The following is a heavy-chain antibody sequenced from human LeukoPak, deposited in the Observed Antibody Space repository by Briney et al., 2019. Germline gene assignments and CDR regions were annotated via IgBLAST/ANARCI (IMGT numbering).Heavy chain of an antibody. CDR1: GFAFSSYA. Sequence: GGSLRLSCAASGFAFSSYAMSWVRQAPGKGLEWVSVISGIGGSTYYADSVKGRFTISRDNPKNTLYLQMNSLRAEDTAVYYCAKYLPNQLLKDWGQGTLVTVSS. D-gene: IGHD2-2*01. CDR2: ISGIGGST. V-gene: IGHV3-23*01. J-gene: IGHJ4*02. CDR3: AKYLPNQLLKD.